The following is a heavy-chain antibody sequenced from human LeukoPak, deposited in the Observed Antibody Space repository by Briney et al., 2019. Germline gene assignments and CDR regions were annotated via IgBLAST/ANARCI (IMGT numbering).Heavy chain of an antibody. D-gene: IGHD6-13*01. J-gene: IGHJ5*02. CDR2: ISYSGST. V-gene: IGHV4-59*01. Sequence: SETLSLTCTVSGGSISSYYWSWIRQPPGKGLEWIACISYSGSTKYNPSLKSRVTISVDTSKNQLSLKLSSVTAADTAVYYCARGCSAGTPHNWLDPWGQGTLVTVSS. CDR3: ARGCSAGTPHNWLDP. CDR1: GGSISSYY.